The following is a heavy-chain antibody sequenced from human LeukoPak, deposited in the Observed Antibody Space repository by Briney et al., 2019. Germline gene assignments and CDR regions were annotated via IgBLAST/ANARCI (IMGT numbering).Heavy chain of an antibody. Sequence: SETLSLTCTVTGDSISSYYWSWIRQPPGKGLEWIGYIYYSGSTIYNPSLKSRVTMSLDTSKNQFSLKLRSVTAADTAVYYCARGVISTDAFDVWGQGTMVTVSS. CDR1: GDSISSYY. J-gene: IGHJ3*01. CDR3: ARGVISTDAFDV. V-gene: IGHV4-59*01. D-gene: IGHD3-3*02. CDR2: IYYSGST.